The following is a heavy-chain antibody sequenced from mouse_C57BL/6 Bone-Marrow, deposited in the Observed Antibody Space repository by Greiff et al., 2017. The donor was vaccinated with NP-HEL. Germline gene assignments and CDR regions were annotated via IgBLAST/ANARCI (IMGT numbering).Heavy chain of an antibody. D-gene: IGHD2-4*01. Sequence: EVQVVESGGGLVQSGRSLRLSCATSGFTFSAFYMEWVRQAPGKGLEWIAASRNKANAYTTEYSASVKGRFIVSRDTSQSLLYLQMNALRAEDTAIYYCARDADYDYDGYFDVWGTGTTVTVSS. CDR3: ARDADYDYDGYFDV. CDR2: SRNKANAYTT. CDR1: GFTFSAFY. J-gene: IGHJ1*03. V-gene: IGHV7-1*01.